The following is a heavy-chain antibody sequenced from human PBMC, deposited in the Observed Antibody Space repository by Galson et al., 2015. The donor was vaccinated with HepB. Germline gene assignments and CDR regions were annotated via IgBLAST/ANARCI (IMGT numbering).Heavy chain of an antibody. V-gene: IGHV3-30-3*01. D-gene: IGHD5-18*01. J-gene: IGHJ4*02. CDR3: ARDSRGGRDTAMEGGFDY. Sequence: SLRLSCAASGFTFSSYAMHWVRQAPGKGLEWAAVISYDGNNKYHADSVKGRFTISRDKSKNTLYLQMNSLRAEDTAVYYCARDSRGGRDTAMEGGFDYWGQGTLVTVSS. CDR2: ISYDGNNK. CDR1: GFTFSSYA.